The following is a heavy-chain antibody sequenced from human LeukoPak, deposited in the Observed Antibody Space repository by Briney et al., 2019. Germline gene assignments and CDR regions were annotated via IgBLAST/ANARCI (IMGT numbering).Heavy chain of an antibody. CDR2: IHHSGST. CDR3: ARKPTAQTFDY. D-gene: IGHD1-14*01. CDR1: GYSISSGFY. J-gene: IGHJ4*02. Sequence: SETLSLTCTVSGYSISSGFYWGWIRQPPGKGLEWIGTIHHSGSTYYHPSLKSRVTISVDTSKNQFSLKVSSVTAADTAVYYCARKPTAQTFDYWGQGTLITVSS. V-gene: IGHV4-38-2*02.